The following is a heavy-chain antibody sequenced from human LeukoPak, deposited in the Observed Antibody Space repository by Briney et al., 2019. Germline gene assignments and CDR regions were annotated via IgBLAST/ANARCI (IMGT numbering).Heavy chain of an antibody. CDR1: GFTFSTYW. Sequence: PGGSLRLSCAASGFTFSTYWMSWVRQAPGKGLEWVANIKQDGSDKYYVDSVKGRFTISRDNAKNSLYLQMNSLRAEDTAVYYCARRAVAASVPFDYWGQGTLVTVSS. CDR2: IKQDGSDK. V-gene: IGHV3-7*01. D-gene: IGHD6-19*01. CDR3: ARRAVAASVPFDY. J-gene: IGHJ4*02.